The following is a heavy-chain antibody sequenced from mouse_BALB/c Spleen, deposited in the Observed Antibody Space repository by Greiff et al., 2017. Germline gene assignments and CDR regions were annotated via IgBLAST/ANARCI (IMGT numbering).Heavy chain of an antibody. CDR2: IYPGDGDT. V-gene: IGHV1-80*01. CDR3: ARLGGTEYAMDY. Sequence: QVHVKQSGAELVRPGSSVKISCKASGYAFSSYWMNWVKQRPGQGLEWIGQIYPGDGDTNYNGKFKGKATLTADKSSSTAYMQLSSLTSEDSAVYFCARLGGTEYAMDYWGQGTSVTVSS. J-gene: IGHJ4*01. D-gene: IGHD2-14*01. CDR1: GYAFSSYW.